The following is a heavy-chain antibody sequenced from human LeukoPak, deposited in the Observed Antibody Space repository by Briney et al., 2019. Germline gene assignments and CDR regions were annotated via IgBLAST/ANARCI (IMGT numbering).Heavy chain of an antibody. D-gene: IGHD6-13*01. CDR1: GFSFSTYS. CDR3: ARVAEAAAFDS. Sequence: TGGSLRLSCAASGFSFSTYSMNWVRQAPGKGLEWVSSISRNSRYIYYADSMRGRFTISRDNAKNSLYLQMNSLKPEDTAVYYCARVAEAAAFDSWGQGTLVTVSS. CDR2: ISRNSRYI. V-gene: IGHV3-21*06. J-gene: IGHJ4*02.